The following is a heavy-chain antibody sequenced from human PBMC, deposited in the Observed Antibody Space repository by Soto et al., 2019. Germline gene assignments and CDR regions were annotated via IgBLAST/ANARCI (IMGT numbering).Heavy chain of an antibody. D-gene: IGHD6-19*01. J-gene: IGHJ4*02. CDR2: IIPLFGTA. CDR1: GGTFSTYA. Sequence: SVKVSCKTSGGTFSTYATYWVRQAPGQGLEWMGAIIPLFGTADYAQKFQGRVTITADESTSTAYMELSSLRSEDTAVYYCERPKGSYSSGYYYFDYWGQGTLVTVSP. V-gene: IGHV1-69*13. CDR3: ERPKGSYSSGYYYFDY.